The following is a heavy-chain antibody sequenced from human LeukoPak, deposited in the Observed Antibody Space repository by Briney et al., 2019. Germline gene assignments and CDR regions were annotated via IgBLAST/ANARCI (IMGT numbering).Heavy chain of an antibody. CDR2: ISGSGGST. Sequence: PGGSLRLSCAASGFTFSSYAMSWVRQAPGKGLEWVSAISGSGGSTYYADSVKGRFTISRDNSKNTLYLQMNSLRAEDTAVYYCAKARGYCSSTSCYTTTYYMDVWGKGTTVTVSS. V-gene: IGHV3-23*01. CDR1: GFTFSSYA. J-gene: IGHJ6*03. CDR3: AKARGYCSSTSCYTTTYYMDV. D-gene: IGHD2-2*02.